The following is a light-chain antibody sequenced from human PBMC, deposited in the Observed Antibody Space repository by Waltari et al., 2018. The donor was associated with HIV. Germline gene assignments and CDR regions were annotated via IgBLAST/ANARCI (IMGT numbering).Light chain of an antibody. V-gene: IGKV3-20*01. Sequence: EIVLPQSPGTLSLSPGERATLSSRASQTVSSNYLAWYQQKPGQAPRLLIYGASSRATGIPDRFSGSGSGTDFTLTISRLEPEDFAVYYCQQYARLPGVTFGGGTKVEIK. CDR3: QQYARLPGVT. J-gene: IGKJ4*01. CDR1: QTVSSNY. CDR2: GAS.